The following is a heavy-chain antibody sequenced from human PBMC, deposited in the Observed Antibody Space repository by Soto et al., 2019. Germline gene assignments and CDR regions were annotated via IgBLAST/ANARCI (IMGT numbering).Heavy chain of an antibody. Sequence: LGESLKISCKDSGYSSTDYRINWVRQMPGKGLEWMGKIDPSDSSTTHSPTYSPSFQGHVTISFDKSIRTAYLQWSSLKASDTAMYYRARLGHDYTNSGMGVWGQGTTVTVSS. D-gene: IGHD4-4*01. V-gene: IGHV5-10-1*01. J-gene: IGHJ6*02. CDR1: GYSSTDYR. CDR3: ARLGHDYTNSGMGV. CDR2: IDPSDSST.